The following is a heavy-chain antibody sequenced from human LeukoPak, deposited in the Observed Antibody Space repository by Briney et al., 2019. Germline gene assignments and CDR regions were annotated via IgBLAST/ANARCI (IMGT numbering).Heavy chain of an antibody. J-gene: IGHJ4*02. Sequence: SESLSLTCTVSGGSVSSGSYYWSWIRQPPGKGLEWIGYISYRGSTDYNPSLKSRVTISVDTSKNQFSLKLSSVTAADTAMYYCARHRAGTTYDFWGQGTLVTVSS. V-gene: IGHV4-61*01. D-gene: IGHD1-7*01. CDR1: GGSVSSGSYY. CDR3: ARHRAGTTYDF. CDR2: ISYRGST.